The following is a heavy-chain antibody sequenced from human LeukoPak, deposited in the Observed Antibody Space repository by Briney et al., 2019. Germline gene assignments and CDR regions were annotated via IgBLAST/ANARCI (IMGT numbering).Heavy chain of an antibody. CDR1: GFTFSRYS. J-gene: IGHJ5*02. D-gene: IGHD1-20*01. Sequence: GGSLRLSCAASGFTFSRYSMNWVRQAPGKGLESVSSISCSTSYIYYADSVKGPFTISRDNAKNSLYLQMNTLRAEDTAVYYCARLGITGTNHWGQGTLVTVSS. CDR3: ARLGITGTNH. CDR2: ISCSTSYI. V-gene: IGHV3-21*01.